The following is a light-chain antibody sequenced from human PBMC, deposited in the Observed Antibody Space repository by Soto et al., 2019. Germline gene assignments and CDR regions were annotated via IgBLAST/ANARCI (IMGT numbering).Light chain of an antibody. CDR3: CSYAGSSTYV. CDR1: SSDVGSYNL. CDR2: EGS. J-gene: IGLJ1*01. V-gene: IGLV2-23*01. Sequence: QSALTQPASVSRSPGQSITISCTGTSSDVGSYNLVSWYQQHPGKAPKLMIYEGSKRPSGVSNRFSGSKSGNTASLTISGLQAEDESDYYCCSYAGSSTYVFGTGTKLTFL.